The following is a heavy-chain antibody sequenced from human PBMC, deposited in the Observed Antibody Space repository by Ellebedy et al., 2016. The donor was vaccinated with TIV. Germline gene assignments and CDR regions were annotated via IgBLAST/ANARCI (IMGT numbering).Heavy chain of an antibody. CDR2: IYPGDSDT. CDR3: ARLGKWLAPLDY. Sequence: KVSXXGSGYSFTSYWIGWVRQMPGKGLEWMGIIYPGDSDTRYSPSFQGQVTISADKSISTAYLQWSSLKASDTAMYYCARLGKWLAPLDYWGQGTLVTVSS. D-gene: IGHD6-19*01. CDR1: GYSFTSYW. V-gene: IGHV5-51*01. J-gene: IGHJ4*02.